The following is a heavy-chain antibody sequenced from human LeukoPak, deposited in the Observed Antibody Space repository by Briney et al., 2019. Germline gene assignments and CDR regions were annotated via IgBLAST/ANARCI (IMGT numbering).Heavy chain of an antibody. CDR1: GFTFSDYY. V-gene: IGHV3-11*01. CDR2: ISSSGSTI. CDR3: ARFAYYDCSGYYPTPPYYFDY. J-gene: IGHJ4*02. Sequence: GGSLRLSCAASGFTFSDYYMSWIRQAPGKGLEWVSYISSSGSTIYYADSVKGRFTISRDNAKNSLYLQMNSLRAEDTAVYYCARFAYYDCSGYYPTPPYYFDYWGQGTLVTVSS. D-gene: IGHD3-22*01.